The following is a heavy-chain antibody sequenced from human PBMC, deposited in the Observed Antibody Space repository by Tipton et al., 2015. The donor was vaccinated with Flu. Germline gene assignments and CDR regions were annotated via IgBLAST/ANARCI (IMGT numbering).Heavy chain of an antibody. D-gene: IGHD3-22*01. CDR1: GDSISSGGYS. J-gene: IGHJ5*02. CDR3: AREGGDSSGLSRIDP. V-gene: IGHV4-30-2*01. Sequence: TLSLTCSVSGDSISSGGYSWAWIRQPPGKGREWIGYIYHSGTTYYSPSLKSRVLISGDRSRNQFSLKLSSVTAADTAVYYRAREGGDSSGLSRIDPWGQGTLVIVSS. CDR2: IYHSGTT.